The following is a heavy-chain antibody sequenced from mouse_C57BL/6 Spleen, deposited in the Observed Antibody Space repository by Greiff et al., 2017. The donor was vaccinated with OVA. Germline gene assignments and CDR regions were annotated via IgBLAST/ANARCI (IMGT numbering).Heavy chain of an antibody. V-gene: IGHV1-54*01. CDR1: GYAFTNYL. Sequence: QVQLQQSGAELVRPGTSVKVSCKASGYAFTNYLIEWVKQRPGQGLEWIGVINPGSGGTNYNEKFKGKATLTADKSSSTAYMQLSSLTSEDSAVYFGARGVLGITTVAYFDDWGQGTTLTVSS. D-gene: IGHD1-1*01. J-gene: IGHJ2*01. CDR3: ARGVLGITTVAYFDD. CDR2: INPGSGGT.